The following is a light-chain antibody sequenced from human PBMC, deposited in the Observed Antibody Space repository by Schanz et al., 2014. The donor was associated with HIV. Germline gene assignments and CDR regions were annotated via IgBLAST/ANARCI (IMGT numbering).Light chain of an antibody. Sequence: DIQVTQSPSSVSASVGDRVTITCRASQGIRSWFAWYQQKPGKAPKLLIYGATTLQSGVPSRFSGSGSGTDFTLTISSLQPEDAATYYCQKCNSTPRTFGQGTKVEIK. V-gene: IGKV1-27*01. CDR1: QGIRSW. CDR2: GAT. J-gene: IGKJ1*01. CDR3: QKCNSTPRT.